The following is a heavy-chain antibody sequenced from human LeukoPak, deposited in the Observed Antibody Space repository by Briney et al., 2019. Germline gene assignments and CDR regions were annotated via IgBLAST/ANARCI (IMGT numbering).Heavy chain of an antibody. CDR3: AKDFTPDGIWDIDY. V-gene: IGHV3-23*01. CDR1: GFTFSKYT. J-gene: IGHJ4*02. D-gene: IGHD1-14*01. Sequence: GGSLRLSCVASGFTFSKYTMSWVRQAPGKGLEWVSGIYGGGSGSTFYAESVKGRFTISRDNSKNTLYLQMNSLRDEDTAIYYCAKDFTPDGIWDIDYWGRGTLITVPS. CDR2: IYGGGSGST.